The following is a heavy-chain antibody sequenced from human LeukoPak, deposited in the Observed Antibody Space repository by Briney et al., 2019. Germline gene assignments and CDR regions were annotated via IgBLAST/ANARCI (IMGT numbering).Heavy chain of an antibody. D-gene: IGHD3-10*01. J-gene: IGHJ6*03. Sequence: KPSETLSLTCAVYGGSFSGYYWSWIRQPPGKGLEWIGEINHSGSTNYNPSLKSRITISVDTSKNQFSLKLSSVTAADTAVYYCASKRGVRGVIMPRYYYYYMDVWGKGTTVTVSS. CDR1: GGSFSGYY. CDR2: INHSGST. CDR3: ASKRGVRGVIMPRYYYYYMDV. V-gene: IGHV4-34*01.